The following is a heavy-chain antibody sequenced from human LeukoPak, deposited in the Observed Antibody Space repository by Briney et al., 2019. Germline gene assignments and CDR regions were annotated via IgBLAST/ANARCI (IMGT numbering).Heavy chain of an antibody. J-gene: IGHJ3*02. CDR1: GFTFSNYG. Sequence: GGSLRLSCAASGFTFSNYGMNWVRQAPGKGLEWVSIIYSGGSTFYADSVKGRFTISRDNSKNTLYPQMNSLRAEDTAVYYCARGGSYLSAFDIWGQGTMVTVSS. V-gene: IGHV3-53*01. CDR3: ARGGSYLSAFDI. D-gene: IGHD1-26*01. CDR2: IYSGGST.